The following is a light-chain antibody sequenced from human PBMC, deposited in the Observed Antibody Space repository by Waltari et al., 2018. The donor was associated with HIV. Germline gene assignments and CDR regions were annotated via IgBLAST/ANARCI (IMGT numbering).Light chain of an antibody. CDR3: ASYAGGDNFPYV. J-gene: IGLJ1*01. CDR1: SGDIGSYDL. CDR2: EVN. V-gene: IGLV2-8*01. Sequence: QSALTQPPSASGSPGQSITISCTGTSGDIGSYDLVSWYHHHPGEAPKLKIYEVNKRPSGGPERCSASKACNRASLTVSGLQPEDEGFYYCASYAGGDNFPYVFGTVTEVTVL.